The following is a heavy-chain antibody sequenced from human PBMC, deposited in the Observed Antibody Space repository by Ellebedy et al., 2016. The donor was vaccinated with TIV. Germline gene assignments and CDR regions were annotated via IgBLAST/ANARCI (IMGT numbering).Heavy chain of an antibody. V-gene: IGHV3-21*01. Sequence: GESLKISCAASGFTFSTYSMNWVRQAPGKGLEWVSSISSSRNYIYHADSVKGRFTISRDNAKNSLSLQMNSLRAEDTAVYYCVRDYSSGWNAFDIWGQGTMVTVSS. J-gene: IGHJ3*02. CDR2: ISSSRNYI. D-gene: IGHD6-19*01. CDR1: GFTFSTYS. CDR3: VRDYSSGWNAFDI.